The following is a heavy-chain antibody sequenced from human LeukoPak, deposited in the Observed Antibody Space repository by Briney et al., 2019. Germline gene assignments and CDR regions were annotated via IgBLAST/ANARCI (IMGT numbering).Heavy chain of an antibody. CDR2: IYYSWSI. CDR1: GGSLSSSSYY. CDR3: ARHLTAEGWWERLEVVNYFDY. J-gene: IGHJ4*02. D-gene: IGHD1-26*01. Sequence: SETLSLTCTVSGGSLSSSSYYWGWIRQPPGKGLEWIGSIYYSWSIYNNPSLKSQVTISVDTSKNQFCLKLSSVTAADTAVYYWARHLTAEGWWERLEVVNYFDYWGQGTLVTVSS. V-gene: IGHV4-39*01.